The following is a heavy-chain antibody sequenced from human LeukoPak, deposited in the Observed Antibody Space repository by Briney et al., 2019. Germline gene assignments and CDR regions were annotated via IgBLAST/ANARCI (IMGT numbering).Heavy chain of an antibody. V-gene: IGHV4-61*01. CDR1: GGSISSSNW. Sequence: SETLSLTCAVSGGSISSSNWWSWIRQSPGKGLEWIGYTFYSGSTNYIPSLKSRVTISVDTSKNQFSLKLSSVTAADTAVYYCARDSGYDILTGYPSPPGYNWFDPWGQGTLVTVSS. D-gene: IGHD3-9*01. CDR3: ARDSGYDILTGYPSPPGYNWFDP. J-gene: IGHJ5*02. CDR2: TFYSGST.